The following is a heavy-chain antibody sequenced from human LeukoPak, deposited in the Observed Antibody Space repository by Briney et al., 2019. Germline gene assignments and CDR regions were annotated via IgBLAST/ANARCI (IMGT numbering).Heavy chain of an antibody. CDR1: GGTFSSYA. CDR2: INPSGGST. Sequence: GASVKVSCKASGGTFSSYAISWVRQAPGQGLEWMGIINPSGGSTSYAQKFQGRVTMTRDMSTSTVYMELSSLRSEDTAVYYCARGRRLPGGYWGQGTLVTVSS. V-gene: IGHV1-46*01. CDR3: ARGRRLPGGY. J-gene: IGHJ4*02. D-gene: IGHD1-14*01.